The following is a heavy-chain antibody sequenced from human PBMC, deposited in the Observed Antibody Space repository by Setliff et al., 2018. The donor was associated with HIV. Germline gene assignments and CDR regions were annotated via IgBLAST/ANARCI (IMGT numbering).Heavy chain of an antibody. V-gene: IGHV3-48*03. CDR2: ISSSGGTI. J-gene: IGHJ4*02. Sequence: GGSLRLSCAASGFTFSSYEMNWVRQAPGKGLEWVSYISSSGGTIYYADSVKGRFTISRDKSKNQISLKMTSVTAADTAVYYCTRDLTGFGSIFKYWGQGTLVTVSS. D-gene: IGHD2-21*01. CDR3: TRDLTGFGSIFKY. CDR1: GFTFSSYE.